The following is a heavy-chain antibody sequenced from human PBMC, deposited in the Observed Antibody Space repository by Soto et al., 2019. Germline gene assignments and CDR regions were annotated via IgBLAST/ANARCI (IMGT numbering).Heavy chain of an antibody. Sequence: PSETLSLTCAVYGGSFSGYYWSWIRQPPGKGLEWIGEINHSGSTNYNPSLKSRVTISVDTSKNQFSLKLSSVTAADTAVHYCARGRAWRYYYYGMDVWGQGTTVTVSS. J-gene: IGHJ6*02. CDR2: INHSGST. CDR1: GGSFSGYY. CDR3: ARGRAWRYYYYGMDV. V-gene: IGHV4-34*01. D-gene: IGHD5-12*01.